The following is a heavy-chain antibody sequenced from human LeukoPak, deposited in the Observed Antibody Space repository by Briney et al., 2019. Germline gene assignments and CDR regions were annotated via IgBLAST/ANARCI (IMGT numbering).Heavy chain of an antibody. J-gene: IGHJ4*02. D-gene: IGHD5-18*01. CDR1: GGTFSSYA. CDR3: AREGYSYGDY. V-gene: IGHV1-69*13. Sequence: ASVKVSCKASGGTFSSYAISWVRQAPGQGLEWMGGLIPIFGTANYAQKFQGRVTITADESTSTAYMELSSLRSEDTAVYYCAREGYSYGDYWGQGTLVTVSS. CDR2: LIPIFGTA.